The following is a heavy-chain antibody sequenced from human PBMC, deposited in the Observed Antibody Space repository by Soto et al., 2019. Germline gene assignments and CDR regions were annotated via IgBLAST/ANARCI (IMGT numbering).Heavy chain of an antibody. D-gene: IGHD6-13*01. Sequence: QVQLVESGGGVVQPGRSLRLSCAASGFIFSTYTMHWVRQAPGKGLAWLTVMSYDGSQKYYADSVKGRLPISRDNSKNTLYLQMTRLRAEDTAVYHCAIAKSSSWHNFDYWGQGTLVTVSS. V-gene: IGHV3-30-3*01. CDR2: MSYDGSQK. J-gene: IGHJ4*02. CDR3: AIAKSSSWHNFDY. CDR1: GFIFSTYT.